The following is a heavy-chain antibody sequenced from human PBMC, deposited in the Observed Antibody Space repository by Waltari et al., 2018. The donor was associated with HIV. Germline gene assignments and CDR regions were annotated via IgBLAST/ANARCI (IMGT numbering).Heavy chain of an antibody. V-gene: IGHV4-61*02. J-gene: IGHJ1*01. Sequence: QVQLQESGPGLVQPSQTLSLTRTVSGGTISSGSNYWSWIRQPAGKGLEWIGRIYTSGSTNYNPSLESRVTISVDTSKNQFSLKLSSVTAADTAVYYCAMIVDPLLVGATGEYFQHWGQGTLVTVSS. CDR2: IYTSGST. D-gene: IGHD1-26*01. CDR3: AMIVDPLLVGATGEYFQH. CDR1: GGTISSGSNY.